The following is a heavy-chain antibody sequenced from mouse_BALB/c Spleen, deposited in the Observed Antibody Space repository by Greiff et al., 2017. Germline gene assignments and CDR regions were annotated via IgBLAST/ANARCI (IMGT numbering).Heavy chain of an antibody. CDR3: ARHYDYDAAY. J-gene: IGHJ3*01. Sequence: EVQLVESGGGLVQPGGSRKLSCAASGFTFSSFGMHWVRQAPEKGLEWVAYISSGSSTIYYADTVKGRFTISRDNPKNTLFLQMTSLRSEDTAMYYCARHYDYDAAYWGQGTLVTVSA. V-gene: IGHV5-17*02. D-gene: IGHD2-4*01. CDR2: ISSGSSTI. CDR1: GFTFSSFG.